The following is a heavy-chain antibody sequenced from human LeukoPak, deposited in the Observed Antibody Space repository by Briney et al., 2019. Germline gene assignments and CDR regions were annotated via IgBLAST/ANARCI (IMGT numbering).Heavy chain of an antibody. CDR2: ISGSGGST. D-gene: IGHD2-15*01. CDR3: AKDLTHCSGGSCQYYYYYYGMDV. Sequence: GGSLRLSCAASGFTFSSYAMSWVRQAPGKGLEWVSAISGSGGSTYYADSVKGRFTISRDNSKNTLYLQMNSLRAEDMAVYYCAKDLTHCSGGSCQYYYYYYGMDVWGQGTTVTVSS. V-gene: IGHV3-23*01. J-gene: IGHJ6*02. CDR1: GFTFSSYA.